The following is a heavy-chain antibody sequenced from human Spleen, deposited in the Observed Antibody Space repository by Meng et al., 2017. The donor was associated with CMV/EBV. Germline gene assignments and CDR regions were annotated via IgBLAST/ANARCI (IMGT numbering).Heavy chain of an antibody. J-gene: IGHJ3*02. CDR3: VRVSKYQCSGNICYTFDGGAFDI. Sequence: GESLKISCAVSGFSLINYNMNWVRQAPGKGLEWVSSISTSSSYIYYADSVKGRFTVSRDNAKNSLFLQLRSLRAEDTAVYYCVRVSKYQCSGNICYTFDGGAFDIWGQGTMVTVSS. CDR2: ISTSSSYI. V-gene: IGHV3-21*06. CDR1: GFSLINYN. D-gene: IGHD2-2*02.